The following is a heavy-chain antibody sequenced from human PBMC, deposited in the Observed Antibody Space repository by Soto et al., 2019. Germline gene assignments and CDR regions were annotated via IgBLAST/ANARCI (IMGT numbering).Heavy chain of an antibody. Sequence: SETLSLTXTVSGGSISSGGYYWSWIRQHPGKGLEWIGYIYYSGSTYYNPSLKSRVTISVDTSKNQFSLKLSSVTAADTAVYYCARALLGQYDFWSGYYTGSFDYWGQGTLVTVSS. J-gene: IGHJ4*02. CDR2: IYYSGST. CDR3: ARALLGQYDFWSGYYTGSFDY. D-gene: IGHD3-3*01. V-gene: IGHV4-31*02. CDR1: GGSISSGGYY.